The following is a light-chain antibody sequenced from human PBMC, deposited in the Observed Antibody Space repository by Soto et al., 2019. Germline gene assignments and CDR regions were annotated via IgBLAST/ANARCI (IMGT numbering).Light chain of an antibody. CDR3: QQRSNWPPMYT. CDR2: DAS. J-gene: IGKJ2*01. V-gene: IGKV3-11*01. CDR1: QSVSSY. Sequence: EIVLTQSPATLSLSPGERATLSCRASQSVSSYLAWYQQKPGQAPRLLIYDASNRATGNPARFRGSGSGTDFTLTISSREPEDFAVYYGQQRSNWPPMYTFGQGTKLEIK.